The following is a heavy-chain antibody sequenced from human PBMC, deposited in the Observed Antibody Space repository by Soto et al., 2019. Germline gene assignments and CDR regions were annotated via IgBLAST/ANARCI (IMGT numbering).Heavy chain of an antibody. Sequence: VASVKVSCKASGGTFSSYAVSWVRQAPGQGLEWMGGIIPIFGTANYAQKFQGRVTITADKSTSTAYMELSSLRSEDTAVYYCARARKSGYSSSWYPGDFDYWGQGTLVTVSS. CDR2: IIPIFGTA. D-gene: IGHD6-13*01. CDR1: GGTFSSYA. V-gene: IGHV1-69*06. J-gene: IGHJ4*02. CDR3: ARARKSGYSSSWYPGDFDY.